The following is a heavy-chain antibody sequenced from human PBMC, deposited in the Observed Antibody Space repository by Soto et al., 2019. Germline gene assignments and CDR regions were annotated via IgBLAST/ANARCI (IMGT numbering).Heavy chain of an antibody. CDR2: IYTSGST. J-gene: IGHJ5*01. CDR3: ARQTTYSSSWFDY. D-gene: IGHD6-13*01. CDR1: GGSISNYY. Sequence: SETLSRTCTVSGGSISNYYLTFIRRPAGKGLEWIGRIYTSGSTNYNPSLKSRLTMSVDTSKNQFSLKLSSVTAADTALYYCARQTTYSSSWFDYWGHGTLVTVSS. V-gene: IGHV4-4*07.